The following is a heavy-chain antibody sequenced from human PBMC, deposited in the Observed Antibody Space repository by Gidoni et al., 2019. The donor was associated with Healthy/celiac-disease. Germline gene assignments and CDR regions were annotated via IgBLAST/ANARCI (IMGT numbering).Heavy chain of an antibody. D-gene: IGHD3-22*01. J-gene: IGHJ3*02. Sequence: EVQLLESGGGLVQPGGSLRLSCAASGFTFSSYAMSWVRQAPGTGLEWFSAISVSGGSTYYADSVKGRFTISRDNSKNTMYLQMNSLRAEDTAVYYCAKDREDYYDSSGYLDAFDIWGQGTMVTVSS. CDR2: ISVSGGST. V-gene: IGHV3-23*01. CDR3: AKDREDYYDSSGYLDAFDI. CDR1: GFTFSSYA.